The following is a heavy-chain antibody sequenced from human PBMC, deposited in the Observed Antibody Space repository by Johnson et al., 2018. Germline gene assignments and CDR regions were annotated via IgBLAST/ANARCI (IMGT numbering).Heavy chain of an antibody. D-gene: IGHD5-24*01. CDR1: GFTFDDYD. Sequence: EVQLLETGGGLVQPGRSMRLSCAASGFTFDDYDMHWVRQAPGKGLEWVSGISRHSDRIGYADSVKGRFTISRDNAKSSLLYLQMNSLRAEDTALYYCASLRVREYMDVWGKGTTVTVSS. CDR3: ASLRVREYMDV. J-gene: IGHJ6*03. V-gene: IGHV3-9*01. CDR2: ISRHSDRI.